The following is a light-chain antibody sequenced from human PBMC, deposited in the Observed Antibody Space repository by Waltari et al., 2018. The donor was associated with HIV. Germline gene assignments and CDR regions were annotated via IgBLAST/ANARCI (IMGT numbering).Light chain of an antibody. CDR1: ALPKRF. CDR2: RDN. J-gene: IGLJ3*02. V-gene: IGLV3-25*03. Sequence: SYELTQPPSVSVSPGQTARITCSGDALPKRFSNWSQQRPGQAPVLVTFRDNERPSGIPERFSGSTSGTTVTLTISGVQAEDEADYYCQSTDSGDNFVWVFGGGTKLTVL. CDR3: QSTDSGDNFVWV.